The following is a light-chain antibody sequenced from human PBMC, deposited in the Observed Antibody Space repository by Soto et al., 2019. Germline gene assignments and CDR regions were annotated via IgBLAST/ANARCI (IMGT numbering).Light chain of an antibody. CDR2: RNS. CDR1: RSNIGSTY. CDR3: QSYDSSLSDYV. J-gene: IGLJ1*01. V-gene: IGLV1-47*01. Sequence: QSVLTQPPSASGTPGQRVTISCSGSRSNIGSTYVYWFQQLSGTAPKLLIYRNSQRPSGVPDRFSGSKSGTSASLAITGLQAEDEADYYCQSYDSSLSDYVFGTGTKLTVL.